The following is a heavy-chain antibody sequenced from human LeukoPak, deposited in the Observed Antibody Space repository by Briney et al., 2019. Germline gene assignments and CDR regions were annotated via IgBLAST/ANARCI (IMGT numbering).Heavy chain of an antibody. V-gene: IGHV4-34*01. D-gene: IGHD1-26*01. Sequence: PSETLPLTCAVYGGSFSGYYWSWIRQPPGKGLEWIGEVNHSGSTNYNPSLKSRVTISVDTSKNQFSLKLSSVTAADTAVYYCARAVAWELRWGQGTLVTVSS. CDR2: VNHSGST. J-gene: IGHJ4*02. CDR1: GGSFSGYY. CDR3: ARAVAWELR.